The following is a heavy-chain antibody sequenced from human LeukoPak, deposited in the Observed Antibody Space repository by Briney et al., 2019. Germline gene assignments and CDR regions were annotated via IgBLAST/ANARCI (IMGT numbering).Heavy chain of an antibody. V-gene: IGHV3-9*01. CDR1: GFTFDDYA. J-gene: IGHJ4*02. D-gene: IGHD2-2*01. CDR2: ISWNSGSI. CDR3: AKAYCSSTSCPSDY. Sequence: PGGSLRLSCAASGFTFDDYAMHWVRQAPGKGLEWVSGISWNSGSIGYADSVKGRFTIPRDNAKNSLYLQMNSLRAEDTALYYCAKAYCSSTSCPSDYWGQGTLVTVSS.